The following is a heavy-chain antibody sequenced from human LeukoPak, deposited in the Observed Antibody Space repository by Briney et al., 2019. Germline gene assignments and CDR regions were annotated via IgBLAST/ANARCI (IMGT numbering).Heavy chain of an antibody. CDR2: ISSSSSYI. V-gene: IGHV3-21*01. J-gene: IGHJ4*02. D-gene: IGHD2-21*02. Sequence: GGSLRLSCAASGFTFSSYSMNWVRQAPGKGLEWVSSISSSSSYIYYADSVKGRFTISRDNAKNSLYLQMNSLRAEDMAVYFCARSYCNDDCYRGLPTAPFDYWGQGTLVTVSS. CDR1: GFTFSSYS. CDR3: ARSYCNDDCYRGLPTAPFDY.